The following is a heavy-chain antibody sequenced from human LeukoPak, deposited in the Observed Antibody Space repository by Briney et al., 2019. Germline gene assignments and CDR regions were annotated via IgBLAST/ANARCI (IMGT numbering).Heavy chain of an antibody. J-gene: IGHJ4*02. CDR2: ISSSSSYI. V-gene: IGHV3-21*01. D-gene: IGHD3-9*01. Sequence: GSLRLSCAXSGFTFXSYSMNWVRQAPGKGLEWVSSISSSSSYIYYADSVKGLFTISRDNAKNSLYLQMNSLRAEDTAVYYCARDYDILTGYSHFDYWGQGTLVTVSS. CDR3: ARDYDILTGYSHFDY. CDR1: GFTFXSYS.